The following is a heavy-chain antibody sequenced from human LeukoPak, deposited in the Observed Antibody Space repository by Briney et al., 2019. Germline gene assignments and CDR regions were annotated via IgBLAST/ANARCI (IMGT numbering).Heavy chain of an antibody. Sequence: PSETLSLTCTVSGGSVSSGSYYWSWIRQPPGKGLEWIGYIYYSGTTNYNPSLKSRVTISVDTSKNQFSLKLSSVTAADTAVYYCARDRVRGNSNPFFDYWGQGTLVTVSS. J-gene: IGHJ4*02. D-gene: IGHD4-11*01. CDR2: IYYSGTT. V-gene: IGHV4-61*01. CDR1: GGSVSSGSYY. CDR3: ARDRVRGNSNPFFDY.